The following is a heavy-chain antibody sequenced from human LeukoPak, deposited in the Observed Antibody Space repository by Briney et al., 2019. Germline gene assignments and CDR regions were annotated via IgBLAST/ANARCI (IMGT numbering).Heavy chain of an antibody. CDR2: IYYSGST. J-gene: IGHJ4*02. CDR3: ARGGYYDSRLPFDY. V-gene: IGHV4-59*11. D-gene: IGHD3-22*01. CDR1: GGSISSHY. Sequence: PSETLSLTCTVSGGSISSHYWSWIRQPPGKTLEWIGYIYYSGSTNYNPSLKSRVTISVDTSKNQFSLKLSSVTAADTAVYYCARGGYYDSRLPFDYWGQGTLVTVSS.